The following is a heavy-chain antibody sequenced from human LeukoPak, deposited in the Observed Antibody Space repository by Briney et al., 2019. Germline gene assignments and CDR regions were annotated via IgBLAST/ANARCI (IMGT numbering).Heavy chain of an antibody. Sequence: GASVKVSCKASGYTFTGYYMHWVRQAPGQGLEWRGWINPNSGCTNYAQKFQGRVTMTRDTSISTAYMELSRLRSDDTAVYYCARSGSGYSSSWYGDYWGQGTLVTVSS. CDR2: INPNSGCT. D-gene: IGHD6-13*01. J-gene: IGHJ4*02. CDR3: ARSGSGYSSSWYGDY. CDR1: GYTFTGYY. V-gene: IGHV1-2*02.